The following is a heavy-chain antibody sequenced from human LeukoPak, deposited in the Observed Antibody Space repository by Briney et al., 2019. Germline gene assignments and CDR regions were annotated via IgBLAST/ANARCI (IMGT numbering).Heavy chain of an antibody. V-gene: IGHV1-18*01. CDR2: ISAYNGNT. CDR1: GYTFTSYG. Sequence: ASVKVSCKASGYTFTSYGISWVRQAPGQGLEWMGWISAYNGNTNYAQKPQGRVTMTTDTSTSTAYMELRSLRSDDTAVYYCARVVGGNYFNWFDPWGQGTLVTVSS. D-gene: IGHD1-26*01. J-gene: IGHJ5*02. CDR3: ARVVGGNYFNWFDP.